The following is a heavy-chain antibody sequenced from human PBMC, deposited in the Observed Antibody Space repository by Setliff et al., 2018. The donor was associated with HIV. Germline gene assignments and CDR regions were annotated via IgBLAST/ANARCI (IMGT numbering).Heavy chain of an antibody. CDR1: GYTFTNYY. D-gene: IGHD3-10*01. CDR3: ARVWGSGSPADY. Sequence: GASVKVSCKASGYTFTNYYIHWVRQAPGQGLEWMGLINPSGGRTSYAQKFQGRLTMTRDTSRSTVYMELSSLRSEDTAVYYCARVWGSGSPADYWGQGTLVTVSS. J-gene: IGHJ4*02. V-gene: IGHV1-46*01. CDR2: INPSGGRT.